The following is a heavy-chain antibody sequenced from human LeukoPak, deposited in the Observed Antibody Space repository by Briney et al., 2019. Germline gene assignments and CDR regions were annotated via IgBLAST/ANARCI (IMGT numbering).Heavy chain of an antibody. D-gene: IGHD2-2*03. J-gene: IGHJ4*02. CDR1: GYTFTSYY. V-gene: IGHV1-46*01. CDR2: INPSGGRT. CDR3: ARGPGYCSSTSCDFFDY. Sequence: ASVKVSCKASGYTFTSYYMHWVRQAPGQGLEWMGIINPSGGRTSYAQKFQGRVTMTRDTSTSTVYMELSSLRSEDTAVYYCARGPGYCSSTSCDFFDYWGQGTLVTVSS.